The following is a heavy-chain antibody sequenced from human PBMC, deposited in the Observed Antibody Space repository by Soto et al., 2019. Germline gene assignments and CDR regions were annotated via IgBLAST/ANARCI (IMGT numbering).Heavy chain of an antibody. D-gene: IGHD4-17*01. Sequence: SETLSLTCTVSGGSISSYYWSWIRQPPGKGLEWIGYIYCSGSTNYNPSLKSRVTISVDTSKNQFSLKVSSVTAADTAVYYCARETYGDYVGYFDPWGQGTLVTVSS. CDR2: IYCSGST. J-gene: IGHJ5*02. V-gene: IGHV4-59*12. CDR1: GGSISSYY. CDR3: ARETYGDYVGYFDP.